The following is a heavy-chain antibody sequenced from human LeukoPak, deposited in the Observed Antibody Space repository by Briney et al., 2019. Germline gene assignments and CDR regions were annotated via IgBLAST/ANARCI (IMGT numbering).Heavy chain of an antibody. V-gene: IGHV3-21*01. D-gene: IGHD1-26*01. CDR3: AREEYSGSYYFDY. J-gene: IGHJ4*02. CDR2: ISSSSSYI. CDR1: GFTFSSYS. Sequence: PGGSLRLSCAASGFTFSSYSMNWVRQAPGKGLEWVSSISSSSSYIYYADSVKGRFTISRDNAKNSLYLQMNSLRTEDTAVYYCAREEYSGSYYFDYWGQGTLVTVSS.